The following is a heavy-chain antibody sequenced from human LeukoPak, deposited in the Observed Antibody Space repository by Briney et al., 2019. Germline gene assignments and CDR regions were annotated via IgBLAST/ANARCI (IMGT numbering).Heavy chain of an antibody. CDR2: IYYSGST. D-gene: IGHD6-6*01. V-gene: IGHV4-39*01. CDR1: GGSISSSSYN. J-gene: IGHJ3*02. CDR3: ARQSARYTQLVLDAFDI. Sequence: SETLSLTCTVSGGSISSSSYNWGWIRQPPGKGLEWIGSIYYSGSTYYNPSLKSRVTISVDTSKNQFSLKLSSVTAADTAVYYCARQSARYTQLVLDAFDIWGQGTMVTVSS.